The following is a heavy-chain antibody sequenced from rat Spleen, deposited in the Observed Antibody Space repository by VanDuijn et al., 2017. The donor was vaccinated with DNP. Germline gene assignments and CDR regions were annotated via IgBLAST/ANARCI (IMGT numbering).Heavy chain of an antibody. D-gene: IGHD4-3*01. CDR2: ISPSGGST. J-gene: IGHJ3*01. Sequence: EVQLVESGGGLVQPGRSLKLSCAASGFTFSDYNMAWIRQAPTKGLEWVASISPSGGSTYYRDSVKGRFTVSRDNAKSTLYLQMNSLQTEDTAMYFCTLGERGYFDYWGQGTLVTVSS. CDR1: GFTFSDYN. CDR3: TLGERGYFDY. V-gene: IGHV5-27*01.